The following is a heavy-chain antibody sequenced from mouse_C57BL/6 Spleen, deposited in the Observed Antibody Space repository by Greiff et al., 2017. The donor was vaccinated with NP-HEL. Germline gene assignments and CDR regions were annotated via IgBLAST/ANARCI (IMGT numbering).Heavy chain of an antibody. D-gene: IGHD2-2*01. CDR1: GYSFTGYY. Sequence: EVQLQQSGPELVKPGASVKISCKASGYSFTGYYMNWVKQSPEKSLEWIGEINPSTGGTTYNQKFKAKATLTVDKSPSTAYMQLKSLTSEDSAVYYCARFGYDYAMDYWGQGTSVTVSS. J-gene: IGHJ4*01. CDR3: ARFGYDYAMDY. V-gene: IGHV1-42*01. CDR2: INPSTGGT.